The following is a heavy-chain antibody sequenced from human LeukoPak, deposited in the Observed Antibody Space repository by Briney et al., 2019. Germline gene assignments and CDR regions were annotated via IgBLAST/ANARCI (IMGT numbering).Heavy chain of an antibody. Sequence: GGSLRLSCAASGFTFSTFGMHWVRQAPGTGLEWVAVISYDGNNQYYSDPVKGRSTISRDNSKNTLYLQMNSLRPEDTALYYCAKEHMLRGVIYWFDPWGQGTLVTVSS. CDR2: ISYDGNNQ. D-gene: IGHD3-10*01. V-gene: IGHV3-30*18. CDR3: AKEHMLRGVIYWFDP. CDR1: GFTFSTFG. J-gene: IGHJ5*02.